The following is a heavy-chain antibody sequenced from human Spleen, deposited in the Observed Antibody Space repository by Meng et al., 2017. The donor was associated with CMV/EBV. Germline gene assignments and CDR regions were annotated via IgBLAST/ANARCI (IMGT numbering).Heavy chain of an antibody. Sequence: YTFDSYSIHWVRQAPGQGLEWMAMSNPSGHGVTYAEMFEDRVTVSADTSIYTVYLELRSLKSDDTAIYYCANFYFSSVPGRRVTHLQNWGQGTLVTVSS. V-gene: IGHV1-46*02. CDR1: YTFDSYS. D-gene: IGHD3-3*01. J-gene: IGHJ1*01. CDR3: ANFYFSSVPGRRVTHLQN. CDR2: SNPSGHGV.